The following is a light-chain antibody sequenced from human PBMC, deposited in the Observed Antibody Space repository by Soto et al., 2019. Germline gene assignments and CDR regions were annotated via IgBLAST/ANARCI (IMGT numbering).Light chain of an antibody. J-gene: IGLJ2*01. V-gene: IGLV2-8*01. CDR3: SSYAGSNLVI. Sequence: SVLTQPPSASGSPGQSVTISCTGTSSDVGDYDYVSWYQQHPGKAPKLMIYEVVKRPSGVPDRFSGSKSGNTASLTVSGLQAEDEADYYCSSYAGSNLVIFGGGTKLTVL. CDR1: SSDVGDYDY. CDR2: EVV.